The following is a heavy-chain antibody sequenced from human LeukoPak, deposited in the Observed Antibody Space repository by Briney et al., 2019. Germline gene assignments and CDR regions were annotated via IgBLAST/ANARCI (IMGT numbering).Heavy chain of an antibody. D-gene: IGHD5-12*01. CDR3: AREGPLLKSGYTGSFDS. CDR2: INNDGRRT. V-gene: IGHV3-74*01. J-gene: IGHJ4*02. CDR1: GFTFRNYW. Sequence: GGSLRLSCAASGFTFRNYWMHWVRQAPGKGLGWLSRINNDGRRTSYADSVKGRLTFSRDSAKNTLYLQMNSLRAQDTAVYYCAREGPLLKSGYTGSFDSWGQGTLVTVSS.